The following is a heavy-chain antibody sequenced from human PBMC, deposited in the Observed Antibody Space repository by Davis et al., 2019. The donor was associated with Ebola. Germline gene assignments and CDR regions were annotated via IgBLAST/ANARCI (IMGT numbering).Heavy chain of an antibody. Sequence: GESLKISCTASGFTFGDYAMSWFRQAPGKGLEWVGLIRSKAYGGTTEYAASVKGRFTISRDDSKSIAYLQMNSLKTEDTAVYYCTRIPWNYVSLYYMDVWGKGTTVTVSS. V-gene: IGHV3-49*03. CDR1: GFTFGDYA. CDR3: TRIPWNYVSLYYMDV. CDR2: IRSKAYGGTT. J-gene: IGHJ6*03. D-gene: IGHD1-7*01.